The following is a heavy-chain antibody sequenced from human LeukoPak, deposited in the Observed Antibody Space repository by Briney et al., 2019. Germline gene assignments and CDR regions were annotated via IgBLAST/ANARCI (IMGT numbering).Heavy chain of an antibody. CDR1: GGSISSSSYY. CDR2: IYYSGST. J-gene: IGHJ4*02. V-gene: IGHV4-39*01. CDR3: ASRPYYDSSGYYEYYFDY. D-gene: IGHD3-22*01. Sequence: SETLSLTCTVSGGSISSSSYYWGWIRQPPGKGLEWIGSIYYSGSTYYNPSLKSRVTISVDTSKNQFSLKLSSVTAADTAVYYCASRPYYDSSGYYEYYFDYWGQRTLVTVSS.